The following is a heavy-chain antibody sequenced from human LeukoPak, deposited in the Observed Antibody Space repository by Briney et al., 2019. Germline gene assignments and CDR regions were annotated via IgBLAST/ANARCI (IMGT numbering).Heavy chain of an antibody. D-gene: IGHD5-18*01. CDR1: GFTFSDYY. V-gene: IGHV3-11*01. CDR3: ARQERGYSYYY. CDR2: INSSGNTI. J-gene: IGHJ4*02. Sequence: GGPLRLSCAASGFTFSDYYMSWIRQGPGKGLEGVSYINSSGNTIYYAASVKGRFTISRDNAKNSLYLQMNSLRAEDTAVYYGARQERGYSYYYWGQGTLVTVSS.